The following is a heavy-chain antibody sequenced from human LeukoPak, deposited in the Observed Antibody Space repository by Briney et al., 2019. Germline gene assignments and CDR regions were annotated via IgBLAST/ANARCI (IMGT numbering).Heavy chain of an antibody. CDR2: IFYSGST. Sequence: PSETLSLTCTVSGGSISSSSYYWGWIRQPPGKGLEWIGSIFYSGSTYYNPSLKSRVTISVDTSKNQFSLKLSSVTAADTAVYYCARHVPSLYYDSSGYLGGGWFDPWGQGTLVTVSS. D-gene: IGHD3-22*01. V-gene: IGHV4-39*01. CDR3: ARHVPSLYYDSSGYLGGGWFDP. CDR1: GGSISSSSYY. J-gene: IGHJ5*02.